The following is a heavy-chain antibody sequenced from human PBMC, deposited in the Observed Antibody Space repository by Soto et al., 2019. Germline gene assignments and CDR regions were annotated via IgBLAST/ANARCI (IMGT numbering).Heavy chain of an antibody. D-gene: IGHD6-19*01. Sequence: QVQLVQSGAEEKKPGASVKVSCKASGYTFIAYVIHWVRQAPGQRLECMGWINAGNGNTKYSQKFQGRVTITRDTSASIAYMELSSLRSEDTAVYYCARVHASGWYQSHFDYWGQGTLVTVSS. CDR3: ARVHASGWYQSHFDY. J-gene: IGHJ4*02. V-gene: IGHV1-3*05. CDR1: GYTFIAYV. CDR2: INAGNGNT.